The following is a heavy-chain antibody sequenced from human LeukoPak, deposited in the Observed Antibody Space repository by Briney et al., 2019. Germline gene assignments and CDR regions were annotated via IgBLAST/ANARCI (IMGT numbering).Heavy chain of an antibody. J-gene: IGHJ4*02. CDR1: GFTFSRSA. Sequence: GGSLRLSCAASGFTFSRSAMTWIRQGPGTGLEFVASIIYSGGATYYADSVKGRFTIARDNSKNTLYLQMNSLRAEDTALYYCAKDGLYYDGSEHVYYFDSWGQGTLVTVSS. D-gene: IGHD3-22*01. CDR3: AKDGLYYDGSEHVYYFDS. CDR2: IIYSGGAT. V-gene: IGHV3-23*01.